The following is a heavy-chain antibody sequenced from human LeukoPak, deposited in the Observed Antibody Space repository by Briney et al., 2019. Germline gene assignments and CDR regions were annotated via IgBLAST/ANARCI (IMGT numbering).Heavy chain of an antibody. V-gene: IGHV1-69*06. Sequence: SVKVSCKASGGTFSSYAISWVRQAPGQGLEWMGRIIPIFGTANYAQKFQGRVTITADKSTSTAYMELSSLRSEDTAVYYCASFTMVRGVKGYFDYWGQGTLVTVSS. CDR2: IIPIFGTA. J-gene: IGHJ4*02. CDR1: GGTFSSYA. CDR3: ASFTMVRGVKGYFDY. D-gene: IGHD3-10*01.